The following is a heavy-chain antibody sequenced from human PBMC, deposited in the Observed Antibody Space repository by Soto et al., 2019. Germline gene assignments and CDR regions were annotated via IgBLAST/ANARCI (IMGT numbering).Heavy chain of an antibody. V-gene: IGHV4-30-2*03. D-gene: IGHD2-15*01. Sequence: SETRSLTCAVSGGSISSGGYSWSWIRQPPGKGLEWIGYIYHSGSTYYNPSLKSRVTISVDTSKNQFSLKLSSVTAADTAVYYCARHTPAISISDHWGQGTLVTVSS. CDR1: GGSISSGGYS. J-gene: IGHJ4*02. CDR3: ARHTPAISISDH. CDR2: IYHSGST.